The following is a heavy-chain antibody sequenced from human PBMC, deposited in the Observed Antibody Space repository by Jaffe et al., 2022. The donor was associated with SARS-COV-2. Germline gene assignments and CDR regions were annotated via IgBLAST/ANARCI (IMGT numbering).Heavy chain of an antibody. J-gene: IGHJ4*02. CDR1: GFTFDDYA. Sequence: EVQLVESGGGLVQPGRSLRLSCAASGFTFDDYAMHWVRQAPGKGLEWVSGISWNSGSIGYADSVKGRFTISRDNAKNSLYLQMNSLRAEDTALYYCAKVGIAVAGYYAFDYWGQGTLVTVSS. V-gene: IGHV3-9*01. CDR3: AKVGIAVAGYYAFDY. D-gene: IGHD6-19*01. CDR2: ISWNSGSI.